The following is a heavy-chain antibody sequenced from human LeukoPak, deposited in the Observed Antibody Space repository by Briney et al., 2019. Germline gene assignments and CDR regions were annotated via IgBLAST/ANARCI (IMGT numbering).Heavy chain of an antibody. J-gene: IGHJ4*02. CDR3: QSRFLEWLLDY. D-gene: IGHD3-3*01. CDR2: IYDTGST. V-gene: IGHV4-39*01. CDR1: GGSISNSHYH. Sequence: SETLSLTCAVSGGSISNSHYHWACIRQPPGKGLEWIGSIYDTGSTFYNPSLKSRVIISVDTSKNQFSLKLSSVTAADTAVYYCQSRFLEWLLDYWGQGTLVTVSS.